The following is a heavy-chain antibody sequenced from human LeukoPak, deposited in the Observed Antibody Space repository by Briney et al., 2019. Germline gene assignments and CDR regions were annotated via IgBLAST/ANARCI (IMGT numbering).Heavy chain of an antibody. D-gene: IGHD3-22*01. Sequence: GGSLRLSCKGSGYSFTSYWIGWVRQMPGKGLEWMWIIYPGDSDTRYSPSFQGQVTISADKSISTAYLQWSSLKASDTAMYYCARRMDDSSGYYYVGFDYWGQGTLVTVSS. CDR1: GYSFTSYW. CDR3: ARRMDDSSGYYYVGFDY. V-gene: IGHV5-51*01. J-gene: IGHJ4*02. CDR2: IYPGDSDT.